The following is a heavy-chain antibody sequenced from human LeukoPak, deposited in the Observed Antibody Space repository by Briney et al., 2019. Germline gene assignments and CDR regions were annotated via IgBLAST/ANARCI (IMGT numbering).Heavy chain of an antibody. CDR1: GFTFSNYG. CDR3: AKWGSWLDY. CDR2: ISYDGSNK. Sequence: GRSLRLSCAASGFTFSNYGMHWVRQAPGKGLEWVAVISYDGSNKRYADSVKGRFTISRDNSKNTLYLQMNSLRAEDTAVYYCAKWGSWLDYWGQGTLVTVSS. D-gene: IGHD6-13*01. J-gene: IGHJ4*02. V-gene: IGHV3-30*18.